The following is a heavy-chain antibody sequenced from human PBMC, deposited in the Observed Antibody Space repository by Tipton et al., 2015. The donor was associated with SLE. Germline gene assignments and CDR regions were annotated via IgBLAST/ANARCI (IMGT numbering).Heavy chain of an antibody. CDR1: GGSISSSSYY. V-gene: IGHV4-39*07. J-gene: IGHJ4*02. CDR3: ARHAAAVAAPDY. D-gene: IGHD6-19*01. CDR2: LYYSVST. Sequence: LRLSCTVSGGSISSSSYYWGWIRQPPGKGREWIGSLYYSVSTYYNPSHKSRVTISVDTSKNQFSLKLSSVTAADTAVYYCARHAAAVAAPDYWGQGTLVTVSS.